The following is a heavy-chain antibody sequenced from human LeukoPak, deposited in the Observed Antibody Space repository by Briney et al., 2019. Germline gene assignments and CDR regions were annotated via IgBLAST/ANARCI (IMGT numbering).Heavy chain of an antibody. Sequence: PSETLSLTCAVSGYSISSGYYWGWIRQPPGKGLEGIGSIYHSGSTYYNPSLKSRVTISVDTSKNQFSLKLSSVTAADTAVYYCAGARYDIFTGYWFYPWGQGTLVTVSP. CDR3: AGARYDIFTGYWFYP. V-gene: IGHV4-38-2*01. J-gene: IGHJ5*02. CDR2: IYHSGST. CDR1: GYSISSGYY. D-gene: IGHD3-9*01.